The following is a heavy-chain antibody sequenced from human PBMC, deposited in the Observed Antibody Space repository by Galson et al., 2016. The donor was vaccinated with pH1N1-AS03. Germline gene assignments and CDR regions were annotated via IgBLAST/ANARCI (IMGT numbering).Heavy chain of an antibody. J-gene: IGHJ5*02. V-gene: IGHV1-3*01. CDR2: INVGNGNT. CDR3: ARDPYYGSGTYSDGVPNWFDP. D-gene: IGHD3-10*01. Sequence: SVKVSCKASGYTFTKYAIHWVRQAPGQRPEWMGWINVGNGNTKYSQKFQGRVTITRDSSANTAYMELSSLRSEDTAVFYCARDPYYGSGTYSDGVPNWFDPWGQGTLVTVSS. CDR1: GYTFTKYA.